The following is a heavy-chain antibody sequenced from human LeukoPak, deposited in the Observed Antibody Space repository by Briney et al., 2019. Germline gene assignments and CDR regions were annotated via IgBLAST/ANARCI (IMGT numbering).Heavy chain of an antibody. CDR2: IYYSEST. CDR1: GASISSSY. D-gene: IGHD4-23*01. V-gene: IGHV4-59*01. J-gene: IGHJ4*02. Sequence: SETLSLTCTVSGASISSSYWSWIRQPPGKGLEWIGYIYYSESTYYHPSLKSRVTISVDTSKNQFSLRLSSVTTADTAIYYRARDRRGGGGNFHFDFWGQGTLVTVSS. CDR3: ARDRRGGGGNFHFDF.